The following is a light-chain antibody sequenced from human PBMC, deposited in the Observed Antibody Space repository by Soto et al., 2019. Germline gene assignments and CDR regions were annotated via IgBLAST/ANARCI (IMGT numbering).Light chain of an antibody. CDR2: GNS. CDR3: QYYDSSLSGSV. J-gene: IGLJ2*01. V-gene: IGLV1-40*01. CDR1: SSNIGAGYD. Sequence: QSVLTQPPSVSGAPGQRVTISCTGSSSNIGAGYDVHWYQQLPGTAPKLLIYGNSNRPSGVPDRFSGSKSGTSASLAITGLQPEDEADYYCQYYDSSLSGSVFGGGTKVTVL.